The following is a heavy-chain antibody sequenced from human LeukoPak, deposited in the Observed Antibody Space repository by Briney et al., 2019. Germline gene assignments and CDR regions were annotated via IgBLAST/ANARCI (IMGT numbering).Heavy chain of an antibody. D-gene: IGHD2-21*02. J-gene: IGHJ4*02. CDR3: AKDFVVVTGNVNYFDF. Sequence: GGSLTLSCAASGFDFSGYWMSWLRQAPGKGLEWVSAISGSGGSTYYADSVKGRFTISRDNSKNTVYLQMRSLRAEDTAVYYCAKDFVVVTGNVNYFDFWGQGTLVTVSS. V-gene: IGHV3-23*01. CDR1: GFDFSGYW. CDR2: ISGSGGST.